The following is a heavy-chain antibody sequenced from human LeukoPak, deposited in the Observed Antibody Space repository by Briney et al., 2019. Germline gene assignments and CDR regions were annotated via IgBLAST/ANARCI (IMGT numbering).Heavy chain of an antibody. CDR2: INPNSGGT. CDR3: ASGNGYYDILTGSDLDY. Sequence: ASVKVSCKASGYTFTGYYMHWVRQAPGQGLEWMGWINPNSGGTNYAQKFQGRVTMTRDTSISTAYMKLSRLRSDDTAVYYCASGNGYYDILTGSDLDYWGQGTLVTVSS. J-gene: IGHJ4*02. V-gene: IGHV1-2*02. CDR1: GYTFTGYY. D-gene: IGHD3-9*01.